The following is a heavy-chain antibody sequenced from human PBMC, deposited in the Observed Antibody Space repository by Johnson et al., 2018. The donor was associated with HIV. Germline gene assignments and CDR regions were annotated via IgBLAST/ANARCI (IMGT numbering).Heavy chain of an antibody. Sequence: VQLVESGGGLVQPGGSLRLSCAASEFTLSSYAMSWVRQAPGKGLEWVSAISGSSGSTYYADSVKGRFTIYRDNSTNALFLQMNSLRAEDTAVVACAKLQWPREDAFDIWGQGTMVTVSS. V-gene: IGHV3-23*04. J-gene: IGHJ3*02. CDR1: EFTLSSYA. CDR2: ISGSSGST. CDR3: AKLQWPREDAFDI. D-gene: IGHD6-19*01.